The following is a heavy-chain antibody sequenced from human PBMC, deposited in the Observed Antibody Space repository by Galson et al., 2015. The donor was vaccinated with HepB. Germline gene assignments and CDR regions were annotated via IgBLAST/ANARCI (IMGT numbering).Heavy chain of an antibody. J-gene: IGHJ5*02. D-gene: IGHD6-13*01. Sequence: SLRLSCAASGFTFSDAWMYWVRQAPGKGLEWVGRIKSKTDNDTTGYAAPVEGRFTILVDTSKNQFSLRLRSVTAADTAVYYCARDFLYRGSRGPNWFDPWGQGSLVIVSS. CDR1: GFTFSDAW. CDR3: ARDFLYRGSRGPNWFDP. CDR2: IKSKTDNDTT. V-gene: IGHV3-15*01.